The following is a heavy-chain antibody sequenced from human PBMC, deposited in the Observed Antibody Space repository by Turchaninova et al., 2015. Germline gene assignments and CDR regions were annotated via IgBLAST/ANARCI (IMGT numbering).Heavy chain of an antibody. Sequence: QVQLQQWGAGLLKPSETLSLTCAVYGGSLSNYYWTWIRHPPGRGLEWIGEIHPGGSTNYNPSLGNRLTISVDTSKNQFSLKLTSITAADTAEYYCARGRDAYKSGNYWGQGTLVTVSS. CDR1: GGSLSNYY. V-gene: IGHV4-34*01. CDR2: IHPGGST. D-gene: IGHD5-24*01. CDR3: ARGRDAYKSGNY. J-gene: IGHJ4*02.